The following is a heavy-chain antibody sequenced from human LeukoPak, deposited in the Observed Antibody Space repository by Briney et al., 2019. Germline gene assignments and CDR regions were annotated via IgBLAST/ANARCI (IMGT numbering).Heavy chain of an antibody. D-gene: IGHD6-13*01. J-gene: IGHJ5*02. V-gene: IGHV4-4*07. CDR3: ARERQAAGSYWFDP. CDR2: FYTSGTA. CDR1: GGSIGGYH. Sequence: PSETLSLTCTVSGGSIGGYHWSWIRQPPGKGLEWIGRFYTSGTANFNPYFNSRVTMSVDTSKNQFSLKLRSVTAADTAVYYCARERQAAGSYWFDPWGQGTLVTVSS.